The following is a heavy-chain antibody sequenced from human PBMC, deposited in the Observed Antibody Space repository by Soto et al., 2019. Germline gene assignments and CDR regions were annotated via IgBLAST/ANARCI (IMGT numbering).Heavy chain of an antibody. V-gene: IGHV1-18*04. CDR3: ARVVLEWLPTSGFDY. CDR2: ITAENGNT. J-gene: IGHJ4*02. CDR1: GYSFTSYG. Sequence: ASVTVSCKASGYSFTSYGITWVRQAPGQGPEWLGWITAENGNTNYAQKFQGRSTMTTDTSTNTAFMELRGLRSDDTAVYYCARVVLEWLPTSGFDYWGQGTLVTVSS. D-gene: IGHD5-12*01.